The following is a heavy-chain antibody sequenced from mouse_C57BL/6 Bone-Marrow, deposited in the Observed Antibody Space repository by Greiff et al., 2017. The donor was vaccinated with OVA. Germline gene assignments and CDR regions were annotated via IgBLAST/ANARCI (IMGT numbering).Heavy chain of an antibody. D-gene: IGHD1-1*01. Sequence: VKLVESGAELARPGASVKLSCKASGYTFTSYGISWVKQRTGQGLEWIGEIYPRSGNTYYNEKFKGKATLTADKSSSTAYMELRSLTSEDSAVYFCATSISGGYFDVWGTGTTVTVSS. CDR3: ATSISGGYFDV. J-gene: IGHJ1*03. CDR1: GYTFTSYG. V-gene: IGHV1-81*01. CDR2: IYPRSGNT.